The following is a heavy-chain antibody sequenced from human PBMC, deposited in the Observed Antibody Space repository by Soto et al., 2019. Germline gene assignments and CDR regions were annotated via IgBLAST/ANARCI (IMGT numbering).Heavy chain of an antibody. CDR2: IYNRGST. CDR3: VQGRSTPRY. Sequence: QVQLQESGPGLVKRSETLSLTCTVSGGSVSSGGYYWSGIRQHPGKGLEWIGYIYNRGSTYYNPSLKSRLTISVDTSKNKFSLNLRSVPAPDAAVYYCVQGRSTPRYWGQRTLATVSS. J-gene: IGHJ4*02. V-gene: IGHV4-31*03. CDR1: GGSVSSGGYY. D-gene: IGHD2-15*01.